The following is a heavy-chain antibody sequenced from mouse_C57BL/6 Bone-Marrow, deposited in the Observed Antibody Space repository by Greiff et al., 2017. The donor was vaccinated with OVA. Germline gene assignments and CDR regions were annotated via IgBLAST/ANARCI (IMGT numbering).Heavy chain of an antibody. J-gene: IGHJ1*03. CDR1: GFTFSGFW. CDR3: MRYGNYWYFDV. V-gene: IGHV11-2*01. D-gene: IGHD2-1*01. CDR2: INSDGSAI. Sequence: EVHLVETGGGLVQPGGSRGLSCEGSGFTFSGFWMSWVRQTPGKTLEWIGDINSDGSAIYSAPSIKDRFTIFRDNDKSTLYLQMSNVRSEDTATYFCMRYGNYWYFDVWGTGTTVTVSS.